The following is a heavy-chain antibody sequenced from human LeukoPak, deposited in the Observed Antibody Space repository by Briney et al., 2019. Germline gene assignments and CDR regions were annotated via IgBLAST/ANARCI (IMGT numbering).Heavy chain of an antibody. V-gene: IGHV4-39*07. CDR2: IYYSGST. Sequence: KTSETLSLTCTVSGGSISSSSYYWGWIRQPPGEGLEWIGSIYYSGSTYYNPSLKSRVTISVDTSKNRFSLSLSSVTAADTAVYYCARDRLGATGHWRIDVWGRGTLVTVSS. CDR3: ARDRLGATGHWRIDV. J-gene: IGHJ2*01. CDR1: GGSISSSSYY. D-gene: IGHD1-26*01.